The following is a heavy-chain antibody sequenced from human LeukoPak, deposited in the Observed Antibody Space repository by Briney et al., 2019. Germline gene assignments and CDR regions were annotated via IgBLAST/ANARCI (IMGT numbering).Heavy chain of an antibody. CDR2: ISCSSENT. CDR1: SYTFTNYG. V-gene: IGHV1-18*01. D-gene: IGHD5-12*01. CDR3: ARVGRTKVATMAY. J-gene: IGHJ4*02. Sequence: ASVKVSCTASSYTFTNYGISWVRQAPGQGLEWMGWISCSSENTDSAQKFQGRVTMTTDTSTSTAYMELRNLRSDDTATYYCARVGRTKVATMAYWGQGTLVTVSS.